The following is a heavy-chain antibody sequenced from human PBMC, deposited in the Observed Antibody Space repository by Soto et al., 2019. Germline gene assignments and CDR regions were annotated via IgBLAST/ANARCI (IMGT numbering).Heavy chain of an antibody. CDR1: GYTFTNFG. Sequence: WASVKVSCKASGYTFTNFGISWVRQAPGQGLEWMGWISAYNGNTNYAQNFQGRVTMTTDTSTSTAYMELRSLRSDDTSVYYCARGGTPIYYWGQGSLVPVSS. CDR2: ISAYNGNT. V-gene: IGHV1-18*01. J-gene: IGHJ4*02. D-gene: IGHD3-16*01. CDR3: ARGGTPIYY.